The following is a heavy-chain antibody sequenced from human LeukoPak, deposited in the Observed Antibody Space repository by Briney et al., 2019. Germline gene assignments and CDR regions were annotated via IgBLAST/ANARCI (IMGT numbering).Heavy chain of an antibody. CDR3: ARLRGSGYFDY. V-gene: IGHV4-39*07. CDR1: GGSISSSSYY. D-gene: IGHD3-22*01. CDR2: IYYSGST. J-gene: IGHJ4*02. Sequence: PSETLSLTCTVSGGSISSSSYYWGWIRQPPGKGLEWLGSIYYSGSTYYNPSLKSRVTISVDTSKNQFSLKLSSVTAADTAVYYCARLRGSGYFDYWGQGTLVTVSS.